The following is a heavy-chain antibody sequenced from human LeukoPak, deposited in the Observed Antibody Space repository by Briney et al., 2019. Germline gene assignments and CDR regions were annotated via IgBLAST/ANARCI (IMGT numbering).Heavy chain of an antibody. J-gene: IGHJ4*02. Sequence: GGSLRLSCAASGFTFSSYEMNWVRQAPGKGLEWVSYISSSGSTIYYADSVKGRFTISRDNAKSSLYLQMNSLRAEDTAVYYCARDRVRGVTEFDYWGQGTLVTVSS. CDR1: GFTFSSYE. CDR2: ISSSGSTI. V-gene: IGHV3-48*03. D-gene: IGHD3-10*01. CDR3: ARDRVRGVTEFDY.